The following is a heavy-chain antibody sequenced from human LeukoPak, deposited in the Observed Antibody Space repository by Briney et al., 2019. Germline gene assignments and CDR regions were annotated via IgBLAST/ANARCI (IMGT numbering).Heavy chain of an antibody. CDR3: AKEGGFPSTSWNYFDY. CDR1: GFTFSSYS. J-gene: IGHJ4*02. Sequence: GGSLRLSCAASGFTFSSYSMNWVRQAPGKGLEWVSSISSSSSYIYYADSVKGRFTISRDNAKNSLYLQMNSLRAEDTAVYYCAKEGGFPSTSWNYFDYWGQGTLVTVSS. CDR2: ISSSSSYI. D-gene: IGHD2-2*01. V-gene: IGHV3-21*01.